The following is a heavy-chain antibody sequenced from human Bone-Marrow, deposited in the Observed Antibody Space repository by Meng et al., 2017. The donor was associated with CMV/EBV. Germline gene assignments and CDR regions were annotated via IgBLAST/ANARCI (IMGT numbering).Heavy chain of an antibody. V-gene: IGHV3-30-3*01. CDR2: ISYDGSNK. CDR3: AREDTAMVPNNWFDP. Sequence: GGSLRLSCAASGFTFSSYAMHWVRQAPGKGLEWVAVISYDGSNKYYADSVKGRFTISRDNSKNTLYLQMNSLRAEDTAVYYCAREDTAMVPNNWFDPWGQGTLVTSPQ. CDR1: GFTFSSYA. J-gene: IGHJ5*02. D-gene: IGHD5-18*01.